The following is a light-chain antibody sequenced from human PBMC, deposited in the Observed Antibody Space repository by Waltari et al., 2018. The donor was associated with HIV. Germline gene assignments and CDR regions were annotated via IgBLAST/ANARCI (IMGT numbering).Light chain of an antibody. Sequence: EIVMTQSPATLSVSPGERATLSCRASQSVSSNLAWYQQKPGHAPRLLIYGASTRATGIPARFSGRGSGTEFTLTIFSLQSEDFAVYYCQQYDNSYTFGQGTKLEIK. CDR1: QSVSSN. J-gene: IGKJ2*01. CDR3: QQYDNSYT. V-gene: IGKV3-15*01. CDR2: GAS.